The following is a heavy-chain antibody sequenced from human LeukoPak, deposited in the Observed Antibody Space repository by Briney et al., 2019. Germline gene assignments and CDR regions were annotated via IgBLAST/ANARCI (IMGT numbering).Heavy chain of an antibody. CDR2: IYYDGSNQ. Sequence: GSLRLSCVVSGLRFRNYGMHWVRQAPGKGLEWVAVIYYDGSNQYYADSVKGRFTISRDNSKNTLYLQMNSLRAEDTAVYYCASDPHSSGWYYFDYWGQGTLVTVSS. CDR3: ASDPHSSGWYYFDY. D-gene: IGHD6-19*01. V-gene: IGHV3-33*01. J-gene: IGHJ4*02. CDR1: GLRFRNYG.